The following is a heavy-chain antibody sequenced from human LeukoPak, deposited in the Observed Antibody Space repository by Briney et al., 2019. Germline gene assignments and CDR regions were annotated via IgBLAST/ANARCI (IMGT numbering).Heavy chain of an antibody. V-gene: IGHV1-18*01. CDR1: GCTFTSYG. D-gene: IGHD1-26*01. CDR3: ARDGAWGELHPGHYYYYGMDV. CDR2: IRAYNGNT. Sequence: GASVKVSCKASGCTFTSYGISWVRQAPGQGLAWMGWIRAYNGNTNYAQKLQGRVTMTTDTTTSTANMELRSLRSDDAAVYYCARDGAWGELHPGHYYYYGMDVWGQGTTVTVSS. J-gene: IGHJ6*02.